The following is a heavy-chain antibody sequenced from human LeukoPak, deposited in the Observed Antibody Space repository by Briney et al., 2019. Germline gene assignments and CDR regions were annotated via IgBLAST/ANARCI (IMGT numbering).Heavy chain of an antibody. Sequence: SETLSLTCTVSGGSISSYYWSWIRQPPGKGLEWIGYIYYSGSTNYNPSLKSRVTISVDTSKSQFSLKLSPVTAADTAVYYCARTSLNWGSHYFDYWGQGTLVTVSS. CDR2: IYYSGST. CDR1: GGSISSYY. J-gene: IGHJ4*02. CDR3: ARTSLNWGSHYFDY. D-gene: IGHD7-27*01. V-gene: IGHV4-59*01.